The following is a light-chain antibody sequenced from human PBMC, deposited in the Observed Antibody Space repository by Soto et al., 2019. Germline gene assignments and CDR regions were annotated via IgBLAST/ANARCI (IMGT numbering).Light chain of an antibody. CDR2: DVS. CDR3: SSYTSSSTLVV. Sequence: QSALTQPASVSGSPGQSITFSCTGTSSDVGGYNYVSWYQQHPGKAPKLMIYDVSNRPSGVSNRFSGSKSGNTASLTISGLQAEDEADYYCSSYTSSSTLVVFGTGTKVT. V-gene: IGLV2-14*01. J-gene: IGLJ1*01. CDR1: SSDVGGYNY.